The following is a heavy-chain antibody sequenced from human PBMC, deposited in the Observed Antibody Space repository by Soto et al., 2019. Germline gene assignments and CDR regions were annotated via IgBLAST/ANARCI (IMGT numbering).Heavy chain of an antibody. CDR1: GFTFSSYG. CDR2: IWYDGSNK. J-gene: IGHJ4*02. D-gene: IGHD2-15*01. CDR3: ARDHLVVVAETYDVDY. V-gene: IGHV3-33*01. Sequence: QVQLVESGGGVVQPGRSLRLSCAASGFTFSSYGMHWVRQAPGKGLEWVAVIWYDGSNKYYADSVKGRFTISRDNSKNPLYLQMNLLRAEDTALYYCARDHLVVVAETYDVDYWVKGTLVTVSS.